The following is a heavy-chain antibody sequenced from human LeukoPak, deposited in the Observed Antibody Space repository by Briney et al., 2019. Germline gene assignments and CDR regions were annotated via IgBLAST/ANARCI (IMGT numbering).Heavy chain of an antibody. Sequence: PGGSLRLSCAASGFTFGSYAMSWVRQAPGKGLEWVSAISGSGGSTYYADSVKGRFTISRDNSKNTLYLQMNSLRAEDTAVYYCARADYYDSSGYRPDYYYMDVWGKGTTVTVSS. CDR1: GFTFGSYA. J-gene: IGHJ6*03. CDR3: ARADYYDSSGYRPDYYYMDV. D-gene: IGHD3-22*01. V-gene: IGHV3-23*01. CDR2: ISGSGGST.